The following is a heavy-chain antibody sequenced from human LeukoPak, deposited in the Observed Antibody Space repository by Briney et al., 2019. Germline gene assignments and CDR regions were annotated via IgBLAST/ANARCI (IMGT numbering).Heavy chain of an antibody. Sequence: SETLSLTCTVSGGSISSYYWSWIRQPAGKGLEWIGRIYTSGSTNYNPSLKSRVTMSVDTSKNQFSLKLSSVTAADTAVYYCARGARITIFGPWHMDVWGKGTTVTVSS. CDR1: GGSISSYY. CDR3: ARGARITIFGPWHMDV. CDR2: IYTSGST. V-gene: IGHV4-4*07. D-gene: IGHD3-3*01. J-gene: IGHJ6*03.